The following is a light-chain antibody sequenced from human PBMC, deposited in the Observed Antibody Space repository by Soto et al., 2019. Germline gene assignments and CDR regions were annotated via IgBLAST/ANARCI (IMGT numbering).Light chain of an antibody. V-gene: IGLV2-14*01. CDR3: TSYAGSNSLL. CDR1: SSDVGGYNY. Sequence: QSALTQPASVSGSPGQSITISCTGTSSDVGGYNYVSWYQHHPGKAPKLMISQGTNRPSGVSNRFSGSKSGNTASLTISGLQAEDEADYYCTSYAGSNSLLFGGGTKLTVL. J-gene: IGLJ2*01. CDR2: QGT.